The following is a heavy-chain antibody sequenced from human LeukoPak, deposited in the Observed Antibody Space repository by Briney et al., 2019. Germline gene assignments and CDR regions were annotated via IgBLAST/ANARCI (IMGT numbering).Heavy chain of an antibody. V-gene: IGHV1-46*01. D-gene: IGHD3-22*01. CDR3: ARQSPYYYHDY. CDR2: INPSGGST. J-gene: IGHJ4*02. CDR1: GYTFTSYY. Sequence: ASVKVSCKASGYTFTSYYMHWVRQAPGQGLEWMGIINPSGGSTSYAQKFQGRVTMTRDTSASTVYMELSSLSSEDTAVYYCARQSPYYYHDYWGQGTLVTVSS.